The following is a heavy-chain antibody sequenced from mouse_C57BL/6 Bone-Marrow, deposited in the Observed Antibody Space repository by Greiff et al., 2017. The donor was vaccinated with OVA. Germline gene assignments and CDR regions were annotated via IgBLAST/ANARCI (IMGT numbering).Heavy chain of an antibody. V-gene: IGHV1-55*01. CDR3: AREGYDYGSSYSAWFAY. Sequence: QVQLQQPGAELVKPGASVKMSCKASGYTFTSYWITWVKQRPGQGLEWIGDIYPGSGSTNYNEKFKSKATMTVDTSSSTAYMQLSSLTSEDSAVYYGAREGYDYGSSYSAWFAYWGQGTLVTVSA. J-gene: IGHJ3*01. CDR2: IYPGSGST. CDR1: GYTFTSYW. D-gene: IGHD1-1*01.